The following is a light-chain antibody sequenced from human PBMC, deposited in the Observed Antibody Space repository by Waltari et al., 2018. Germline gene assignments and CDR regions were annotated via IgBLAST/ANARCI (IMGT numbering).Light chain of an antibody. CDR3: QQYYNTPFT. CDR2: WAS. J-gene: IGKJ3*01. Sequence: DIVMTQSPDSLAVSLGERATINCKSSQSVLYSSNNKNYLTWYQKKPGKPPKRPIYWASTRESGVPDRFSGSGSGTDFTLTISSLQAEDVAVYYCQQYYNTPFTFGPGTKVDVK. V-gene: IGKV4-1*01. CDR1: QSVLYSSNNKNY.